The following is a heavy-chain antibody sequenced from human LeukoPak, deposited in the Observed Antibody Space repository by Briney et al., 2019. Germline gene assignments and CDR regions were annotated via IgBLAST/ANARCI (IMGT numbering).Heavy chain of an antibody. CDR2: IYYSGST. V-gene: IGHV4-39*07. J-gene: IGHJ4*02. Sequence: PSETLSLTCTVSGGSISSSSYYWGWIRQPPGKGLEWIGSIYYSGSTYYNPSLKSRVTISVDTSKNQFSLKLSSVAAADTAVYYCARGITMVRGFDYWGQGTLVTVSS. CDR1: GGSISSSSYY. CDR3: ARGITMVRGFDY. D-gene: IGHD3-10*01.